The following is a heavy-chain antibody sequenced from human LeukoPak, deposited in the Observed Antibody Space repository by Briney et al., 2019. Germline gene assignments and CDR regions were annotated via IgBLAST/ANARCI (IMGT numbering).Heavy chain of an antibody. D-gene: IGHD2-15*01. J-gene: IGHJ6*02. CDR1: GYSFTNYW. CDR3: AGGPTVYGMDV. CDR2: IYPGDSHT. V-gene: IGHV5-51*01. Sequence: GESLKISCKDSGYSFTNYWIGWVRQMPGKGLAWMGIIYPGDSHTRYSPSFQGQVTISADKSIGTAYLQWSSLKASDTAIYYCAGGPTVYGMDVWGQGTTVTVSS.